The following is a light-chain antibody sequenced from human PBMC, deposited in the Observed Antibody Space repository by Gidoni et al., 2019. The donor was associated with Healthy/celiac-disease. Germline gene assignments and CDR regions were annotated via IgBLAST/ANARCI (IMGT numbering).Light chain of an antibody. J-gene: IGKJ5*01. V-gene: IGKV1-9*01. CDR1: QGISSY. CDR3: QQLNSYPPT. CDR2: AAS. Sequence: IHLTHSPSFLSASVGDRVTITCRASQGISSYLAWYQQKPGKAPKLLIYAASTLQSGVPSRFSGSGSGTEFTLTISSLQPEDFATYYCQQLNSYPPTFGQGTRLEIK.